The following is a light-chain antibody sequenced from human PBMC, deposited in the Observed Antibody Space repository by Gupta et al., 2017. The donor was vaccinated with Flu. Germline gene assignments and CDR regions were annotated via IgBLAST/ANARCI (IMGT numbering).Light chain of an antibody. J-gene: IGKJ2*03. Sequence: DIVLTQSPNHLSLSPGERATLSCRASQSVSSSYLAWYQQKPGQAPRLLMYGASNRAIGIPDRFSGSGSGTDFTLTISRLDPEDFAVYYCQQYGSSRYSFGQGTKLEI. V-gene: IGKV3-20*01. CDR2: GAS. CDR1: QSVSSSY. CDR3: QQYGSSRYS.